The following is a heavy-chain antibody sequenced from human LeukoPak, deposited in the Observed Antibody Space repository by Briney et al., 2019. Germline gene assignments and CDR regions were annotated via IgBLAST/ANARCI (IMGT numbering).Heavy chain of an antibody. CDR1: GGSISSYY. CDR2: IYYSGSP. D-gene: IGHD6-19*01. CDR3: ARSLPYSSGWYDY. J-gene: IGHJ4*02. V-gene: IGHV4-59*01. Sequence: SETLSLTCTVSGGSISSYYWSWIRQPPGKGLEWIGYIYYSGSPNYNPSLKSRVTISVDTSKNQFSLKLSSVTAADTAVYYCARSLPYSSGWYDYWGQGTLVTVSS.